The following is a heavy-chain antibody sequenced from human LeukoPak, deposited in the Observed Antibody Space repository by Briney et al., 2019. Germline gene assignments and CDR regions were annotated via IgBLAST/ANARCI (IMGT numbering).Heavy chain of an antibody. CDR1: GYTFTSYG. J-gene: IGHJ4*02. D-gene: IGHD3-10*01. V-gene: IGHV1-18*01. CDR3: ARGRRRDYYGSGSYWVY. Sequence: ASVKVSCKASGYTFTSYGISWVRQAPGQGLEWMGWISAYNGNTNYAQKFQGRVTMTRNTSISTAYMELSSLRSEDTAVYYCARGRRRDYYGSGSYWVYWGQGTLVTVSS. CDR2: ISAYNGNT.